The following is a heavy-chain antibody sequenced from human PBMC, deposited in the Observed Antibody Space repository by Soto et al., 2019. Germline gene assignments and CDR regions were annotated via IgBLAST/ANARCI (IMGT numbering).Heavy chain of an antibody. D-gene: IGHD2-8*01. J-gene: IGHJ5*02. Sequence: SVKVSCKASGGTFSSYTISWVRQAPGQGLEWMGRIIPILGIANYAQKFQGRVTITADKSTSTAYMELSSLRSEDTAVYYCARAPHEGVARGGVDPWGQGTLVTVSS. CDR2: IIPILGIA. CDR1: GGTFSSYT. CDR3: ARAPHEGVARGGVDP. V-gene: IGHV1-69*02.